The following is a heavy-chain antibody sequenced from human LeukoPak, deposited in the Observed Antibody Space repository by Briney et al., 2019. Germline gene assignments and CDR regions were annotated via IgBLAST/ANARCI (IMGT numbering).Heavy chain of an antibody. CDR3: ARLVNPYYYDSSGYRLDI. V-gene: IGHV4-39*01. Sequence: PSETLSLTCTVSGGSISSSSYYWGWIRQPPGRGLEWIGSIYYRGSTYYNPSLKSRVTISVDTSKNQFSLKLSSVTAADTAVYYCARLVNPYYYDSSGYRLDIWGQGTMVTVSS. J-gene: IGHJ3*02. CDR2: IYYRGST. CDR1: GGSISSSSYY. D-gene: IGHD3-22*01.